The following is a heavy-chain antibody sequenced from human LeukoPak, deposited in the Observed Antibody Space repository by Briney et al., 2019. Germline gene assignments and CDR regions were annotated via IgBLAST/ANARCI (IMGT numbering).Heavy chain of an antibody. Sequence: GGSLRLSCAASGFTFSSYAMSWVRQAPGKGLEWVSAISGSGSSTYCADSVKGRFTISRDNSKNTLYLQMNSLRAEDTAVYYCAKDLAGYCRSTSCHMDYWGQGALVTVSS. CDR2: ISGSGSST. CDR1: GFTFSSYA. CDR3: AKDLAGYCRSTSCHMDY. D-gene: IGHD2-2*01. J-gene: IGHJ4*02. V-gene: IGHV3-23*01.